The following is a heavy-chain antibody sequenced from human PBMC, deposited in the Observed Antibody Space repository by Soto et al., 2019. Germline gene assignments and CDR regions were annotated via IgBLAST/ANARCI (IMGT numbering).Heavy chain of an antibody. V-gene: IGHV4-59*01. CDR3: ARDTVLTGMFDL. CDR1: GGSIGSYH. D-gene: IGHD4-17*01. CDR2: VYYTGTT. Sequence: QVLLQESGPGQVKPSETLSLTCTVSGGSIGSYHWSWVRQPPGKGLEWIASVYYTGTTNYNPSLWSRVTISIDAPENQISLKLTSVTAADTAFYYCARDTVLTGMFDLWGQGTLVPVSS. J-gene: IGHJ5*02.